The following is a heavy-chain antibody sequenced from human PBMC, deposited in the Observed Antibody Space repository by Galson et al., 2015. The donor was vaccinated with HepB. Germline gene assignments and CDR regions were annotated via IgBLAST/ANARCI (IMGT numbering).Heavy chain of an antibody. V-gene: IGHV1-3*01. CDR2: INGGNGNA. CDR3: ARDNSGSDNYRYYMDV. D-gene: IGHD1-26*01. CDR1: GYTFTNYA. J-gene: IGHJ6*03. Sequence: SVKVSCKASGYTFTNYAMHWVRQAPGQRLEWMGWINGGNGNAKYSQKFQGRVTITRDTSARIAYMELSSLRSEDTAVYYCARDNSGSDNYRYYMDVWGKGTAVTVSS.